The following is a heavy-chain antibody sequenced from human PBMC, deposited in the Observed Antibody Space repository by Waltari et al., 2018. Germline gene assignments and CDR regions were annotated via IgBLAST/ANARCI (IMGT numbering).Heavy chain of an antibody. V-gene: IGHV3-21*01. D-gene: IGHD3-3*01. CDR1: GSPFSSYT. CDR3: ARDQGYYDFVN. CDR2: ITSGSSYI. J-gene: IGHJ4*02. Sequence: VQLVVCGGGLVKRGGSRRRSCADCGSPFSSYTMNWVSQAPAKGLEWVSSITSGSSYIYYADSLKGRFTISRDNAKNSLYLQMNSLRAEDTAVYYCARDQGYYDFVNWGQGTLVTVSS.